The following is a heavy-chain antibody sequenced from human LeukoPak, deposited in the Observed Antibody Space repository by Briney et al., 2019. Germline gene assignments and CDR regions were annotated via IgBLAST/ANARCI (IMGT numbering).Heavy chain of an antibody. D-gene: IGHD5-18*01. J-gene: IGHJ5*02. CDR2: ISGSGGST. CDR1: GFTISSYA. V-gene: IGHV3-23*01. Sequence: HPGGSLRLSCAASGFTISSYAMSWVRQAPGKGLEWVLAISGSGGSTYYADSVKGRFTISRDNSKNTLHLQMNSLRAEDTAVYYCAKVTAMVTGWFDPWGQGTLVTVSS. CDR3: AKVTAMVTGWFDP.